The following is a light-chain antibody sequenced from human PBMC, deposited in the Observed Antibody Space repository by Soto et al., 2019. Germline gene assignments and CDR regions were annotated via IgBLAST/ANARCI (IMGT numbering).Light chain of an antibody. CDR3: QQYENYWT. J-gene: IGKJ1*01. V-gene: IGKV1-5*01. Sequence: DIQMTQSPPTLSASVGDRVTITCRASQPISSWLAWYHQKPGKAPKLLIYDAPNLESGVPSRFSGSGSGTEFTLTISSLKPEDFGIYYCQQYENYWTFGQGTKVDIK. CDR1: QPISSW. CDR2: DAP.